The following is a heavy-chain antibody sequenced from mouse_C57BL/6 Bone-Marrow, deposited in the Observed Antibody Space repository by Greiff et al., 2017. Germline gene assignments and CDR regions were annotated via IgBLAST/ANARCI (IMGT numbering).Heavy chain of an antibody. V-gene: IGHV5-12*01. J-gene: IGHJ3*01. CDR2: ISNGGGST. Sequence: EVHLVESGGGLVQPGGSLKLSCAASGFTFSDYYMYWVRQTPEKRLEWVAYISNGGGSTYYPDTVKGRFTISRDNAKNTLYLQMSRLKSEDIAMYYCAREIARVFAYWGQGTLVTVSA. CDR3: AREIARVFAY. CDR1: GFTFSDYY.